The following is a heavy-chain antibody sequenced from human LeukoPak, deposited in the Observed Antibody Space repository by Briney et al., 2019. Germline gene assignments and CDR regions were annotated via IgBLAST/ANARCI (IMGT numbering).Heavy chain of an antibody. J-gene: IGHJ6*02. CDR1: GFTFSDYA. D-gene: IGHD3-9*01. CDR2: ICGTGGNT. CDR3: AKAYRPFDDTASMDV. V-gene: IGHV3-23*01. Sequence: PGGSLRLSCAASGFTFSDYAMTWVRPAQGQGLGWGSAICGTGGNTFYVDSVKGRFTISRDKSRNTLYLQMNSLRVEDTALYYCAKAYRPFDDTASMDVWGQGTTVTVSS.